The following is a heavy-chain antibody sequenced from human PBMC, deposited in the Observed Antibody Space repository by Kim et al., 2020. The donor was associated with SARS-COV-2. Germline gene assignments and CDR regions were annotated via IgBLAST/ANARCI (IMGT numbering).Heavy chain of an antibody. D-gene: IGHD3-16*02. CDR3: ARGGWCYDYIWGSYRFYFDY. Sequence: SVKVSCKASGGTFSSYAINWVRQAPGQGLEWMGGIIPIFGTANYAQKFQGRVTITADESTSTAYMELSSLRSEDTAVYYCARGGWCYDYIWGSYRFYFDYWGQGTLVTVSS. CDR2: IIPIFGTA. J-gene: IGHJ4*02. CDR1: GGTFSSYA. V-gene: IGHV1-69*13.